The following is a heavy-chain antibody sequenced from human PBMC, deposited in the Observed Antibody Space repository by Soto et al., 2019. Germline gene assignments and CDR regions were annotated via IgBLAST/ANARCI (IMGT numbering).Heavy chain of an antibody. CDR1: GGSISSGGYY. D-gene: IGHD2-15*01. Sequence: LSLTCTVSGGSISSGGYYWSWIRQHPGKGLEWIGYIYYSGSTYHNPSLKSRVTISVDTSKNQFSLKLSSVTAADTAVYYCARGEVVAVSLVDYYYYSMDVWGQGTTVTVSS. CDR3: ARGEVVAVSLVDYYYYSMDV. CDR2: IYYSGST. J-gene: IGHJ6*02. V-gene: IGHV4-31*03.